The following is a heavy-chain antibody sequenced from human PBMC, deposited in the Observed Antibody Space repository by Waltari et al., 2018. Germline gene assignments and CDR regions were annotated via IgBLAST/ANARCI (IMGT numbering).Heavy chain of an antibody. CDR1: GITFSHFA. V-gene: IGHV3-23*01. CDR2: ISGSGGTS. Sequence: VQLLESGGDLIQPGGSLRLSCAASGITFSHFARTWVRQAPGKRLEWVSSISGSGGTSYYTDSVTGRFTISRDNSENTLYLHMNSLRAEDSAIYYCAKDRGSGRIYFDSWGRGTLVAVSS. CDR3: AKDRGSGRIYFDS. J-gene: IGHJ4*02. D-gene: IGHD3-10*01.